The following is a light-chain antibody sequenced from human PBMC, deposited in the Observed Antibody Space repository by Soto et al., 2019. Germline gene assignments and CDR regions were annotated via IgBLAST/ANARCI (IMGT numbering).Light chain of an antibody. J-gene: IGKJ1*01. V-gene: IGKV1-5*03. CDR2: KAS. CDR1: QSIDSW. Sequence: DIQMTQSPSTLSASVGDRVTITCRASQSIDSWLAWYQHKPGKAPKLLIYKASSLESGVPSRFSGSGSGTDFSLTISSLQPDDFATYYCQHYDSYPWTFGQGTKVEIK. CDR3: QHYDSYPWT.